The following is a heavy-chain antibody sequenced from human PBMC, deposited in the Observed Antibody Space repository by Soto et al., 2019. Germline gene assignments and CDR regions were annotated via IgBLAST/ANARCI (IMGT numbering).Heavy chain of an antibody. CDR1: GHTSTHNG. CDR3: ATDDMNRGRFDY. V-gene: IGHV1-18*01. Sequence: GASVKVSCKASGHTSTHNGISWVRRAPGQGLEWMGWININRGDVNHAPKFQGRVTLTTDTSTTTAYMELGSLRLDDTAVYFCATDDMNRGRFDYWGHGTLVTVSS. J-gene: IGHJ4*01. CDR2: ININRGDV.